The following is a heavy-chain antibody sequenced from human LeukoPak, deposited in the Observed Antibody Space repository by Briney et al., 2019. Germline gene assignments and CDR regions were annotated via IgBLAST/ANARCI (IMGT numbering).Heavy chain of an antibody. CDR1: GFTFSGYG. D-gene: IGHD3-10*01. J-gene: IGHJ3*02. CDR3: ARPPMVRGVIITGDDVFDI. CDR2: IWYDGSNK. Sequence: GRSLRLSCAASGFTFSGYGMHWVRQAPGKGLEWVAVIWYDGSNKYYADSVKGRFTISRDNSKNTLYLQMNSLKAEDTAVYYCARPPMVRGVIITGDDVFDIWGQGPMVTVSS. V-gene: IGHV3-33*01.